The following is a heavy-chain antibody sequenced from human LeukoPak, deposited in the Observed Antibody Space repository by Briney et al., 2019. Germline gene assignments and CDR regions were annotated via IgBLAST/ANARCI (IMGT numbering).Heavy chain of an antibody. CDR3: ARNPDCSGGSCYSGWFDP. V-gene: IGHV1-2*04. Sequence: ASVKVSCKASGYIFTSYYMHWVRQAPGQGLEWMGWINPNSGGTNYAQKFQGWVTMTRDTSISTAYMELSRLRSDDTAVYYCARNPDCSGGSCYSGWFDPWGQGTLVTVSS. J-gene: IGHJ5*02. CDR1: GYIFTSYY. CDR2: INPNSGGT. D-gene: IGHD2-15*01.